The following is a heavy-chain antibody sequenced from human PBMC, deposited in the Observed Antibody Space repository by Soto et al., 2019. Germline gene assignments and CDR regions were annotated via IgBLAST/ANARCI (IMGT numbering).Heavy chain of an antibody. CDR2: IYHSGST. Sequence: SETLSLTCAVSSGSISSSNWWSWVRQPPGKGLEWIGEIYHSGSTNYNPSLKSRVTISVDKSKNQFSLKLSSVTAADTAVYYCARVWVDEYSTSYGMDVWGQGTTVTVSS. CDR3: ARVWVDEYSTSYGMDV. D-gene: IGHD6-6*01. CDR1: SGSISSSNW. V-gene: IGHV4-4*02. J-gene: IGHJ6*02.